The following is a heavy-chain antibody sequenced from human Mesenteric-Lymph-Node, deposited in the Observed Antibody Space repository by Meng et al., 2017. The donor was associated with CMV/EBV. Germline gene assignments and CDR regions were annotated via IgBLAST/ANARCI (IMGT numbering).Heavy chain of an antibody. CDR3: ARVGGYEAEFDY. V-gene: IGHV1-8*01. J-gene: IGHJ4*02. Sequence: CKASGYTFSNYDINWVRQATGQGLEWMGWMNPNSGNTDYAQKFQGRVTMTRDTSINTAYMELTSLRSEDTAVYYCARVGGYEAEFDYWGQGTLVTVSS. CDR1: GYTFSNYD. CDR2: MNPNSGNT. D-gene: IGHD5-12*01.